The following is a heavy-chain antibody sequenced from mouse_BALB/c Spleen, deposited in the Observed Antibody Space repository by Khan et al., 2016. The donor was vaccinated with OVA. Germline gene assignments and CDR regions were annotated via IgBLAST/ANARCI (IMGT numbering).Heavy chain of an antibody. D-gene: IGHD2-10*01. V-gene: IGHV9-3-1*01. CDR3: ARPPYFSYVMGY. Sequence: QIQLVQSGPELKKPGETVKISCKASGYTFTNYGMNWVKQAPGKDLKWMGWMNTYTGESTYADDFKGRFAFSLETSASTAYLQINNLKIEDTATYFCARPPYFSYVMGYWGQGTSVTASS. J-gene: IGHJ4*01. CDR2: MNTYTGES. CDR1: GYTFTNYG.